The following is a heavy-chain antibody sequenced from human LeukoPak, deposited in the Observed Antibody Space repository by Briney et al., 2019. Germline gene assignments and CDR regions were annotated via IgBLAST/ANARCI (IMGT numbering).Heavy chain of an antibody. D-gene: IGHD6-19*01. V-gene: IGHV3-74*01. CDR1: GFTFSSYW. Sequence: GGSLRLSCAASGFTFSSYWMHWVRQAPGKGLVWVSRINSDGSSTSYADSVKGRFTISRDNAKNTLYLQMNSLRAEDTAVYYCAISLRYSSGWNFDYWGQGTLVTVSS. J-gene: IGHJ4*02. CDR3: AISLRYSSGWNFDY. CDR2: INSDGSST.